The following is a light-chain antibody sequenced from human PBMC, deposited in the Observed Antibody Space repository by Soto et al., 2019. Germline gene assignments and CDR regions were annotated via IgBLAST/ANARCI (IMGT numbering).Light chain of an antibody. J-gene: IGLJ3*02. CDR1: SSNIGTPHD. Sequence: QSVLTQPPSVSGAPGQRVTISCTGDSSNIGTPHDVQCYQQFPGTVPKLLIYADYERPSGVPDRFSGSKSGASAALVITGLRADDEADYYCQSYDNNVSGWVFGGGTKLTVL. V-gene: IGLV1-40*03. CDR2: ADY. CDR3: QSYDNNVSGWV.